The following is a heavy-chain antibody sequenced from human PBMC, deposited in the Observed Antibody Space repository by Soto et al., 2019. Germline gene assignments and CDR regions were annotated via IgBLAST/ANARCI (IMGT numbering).Heavy chain of an antibody. Sequence: GASVKVSCKASGGTFSSYAISWVRQAPGQGLEWMGGIIPIFGTANYAQKFQGRVAITADESTSTAYMELSSLRSEDTAVYYCASSSGFVVVPAAIRYYYGMDVWGQGTTVTVSS. CDR1: GGTFSSYA. D-gene: IGHD2-2*01. CDR2: IIPIFGTA. CDR3: ASSSGFVVVPAAIRYYYGMDV. V-gene: IGHV1-69*13. J-gene: IGHJ6*02.